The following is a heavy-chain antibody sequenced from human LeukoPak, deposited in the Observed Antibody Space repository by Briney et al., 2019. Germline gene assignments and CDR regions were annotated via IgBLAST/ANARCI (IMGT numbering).Heavy chain of an antibody. Sequence: PGGSLRLSCAASGFTFSDYYMNWIRQAPGKGLEWLLYISSSGSTIYYADSVKGRFTISRDNAKNSLYLQMNSLRAEDTAVYYCARSLAYCGGDCPFQHWGQGTLVTVTS. CDR2: ISSSGSTI. CDR1: GFTFSDYY. V-gene: IGHV3-11*04. J-gene: IGHJ1*01. CDR3: ARSLAYCGGDCPFQH. D-gene: IGHD2-21*02.